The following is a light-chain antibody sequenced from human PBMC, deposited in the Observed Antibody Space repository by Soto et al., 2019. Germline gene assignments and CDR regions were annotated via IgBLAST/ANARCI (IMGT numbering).Light chain of an antibody. CDR1: QDISSL. Sequence: IQLTQSPSSLSASVWDRVTITCRASQDISSLLAWYQQKPGKAPKLLIYAASTLQNGVPSRFSGSGSGTDFTLTISSLQPDDFATYYCQQYNSYSPLTVGGGTKVDIK. J-gene: IGKJ4*01. CDR2: AAS. V-gene: IGKV1-9*01. CDR3: QQYNSYSPLT.